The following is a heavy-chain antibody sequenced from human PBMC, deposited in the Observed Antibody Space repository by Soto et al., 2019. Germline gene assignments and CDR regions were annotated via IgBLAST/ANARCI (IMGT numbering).Heavy chain of an antibody. Sequence: SVKVSCKASGYTFSSYAISWVRQAPGQGLEWMGGIIPIFGTANYAQKFQGRVTITADKSTSTAYMELSSLRSEDTAVYYCAREVDTAMVTSNYYYYYGMDVWGQGTTVTVSS. D-gene: IGHD5-18*01. V-gene: IGHV1-69*06. J-gene: IGHJ6*02. CDR3: AREVDTAMVTSNYYYYYGMDV. CDR2: IIPIFGTA. CDR1: GYTFSSYA.